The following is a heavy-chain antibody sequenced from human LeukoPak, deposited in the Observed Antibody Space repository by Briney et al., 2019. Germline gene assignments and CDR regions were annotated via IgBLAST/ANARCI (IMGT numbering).Heavy chain of an antibody. D-gene: IGHD3-10*01. CDR3: ARGGVQYYYGSGSLIPYYFDY. CDR2: IYISGST. Sequence: SETLSLTCTVSGGSISSGIYYWSWIRQPAGKGLEWIGRIYISGSTNYNPSLKSRVTISVDTSKNQFSLKLSSVTAADTAVYYCARGGVQYYYGSGSLIPYYFDYWGQGTLVTVSS. V-gene: IGHV4-61*02. J-gene: IGHJ4*02. CDR1: GGSISSGIYY.